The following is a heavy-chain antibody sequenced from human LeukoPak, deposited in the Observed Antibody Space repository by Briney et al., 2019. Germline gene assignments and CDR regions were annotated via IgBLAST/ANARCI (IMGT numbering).Heavy chain of an antibody. CDR1: GASINSHY. CDR3: ARRNDFHI. Sequence: MSSETLSLTCTVSGASINSHYWSWIRQPAGKGLEWIGRIYISGSTNYNSSLQSRVTISADTSKNQFSLKLTSVSAADTAIYYCARRNDFHIWGQGTMVTVSS. V-gene: IGHV4-4*07. J-gene: IGHJ3*02. CDR2: IYISGST.